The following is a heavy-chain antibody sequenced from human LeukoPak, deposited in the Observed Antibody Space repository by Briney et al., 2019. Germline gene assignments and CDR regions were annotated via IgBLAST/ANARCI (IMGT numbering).Heavy chain of an antibody. CDR1: GFTFSSYA. V-gene: IGHV3-30-3*02. CDR3: AKPTDSSGYPLDFDY. D-gene: IGHD6-19*01. Sequence: GGSLRLSCVASGFTFSSYAMHWVRQAPGKGLEWVAVISYDGSNKYYADSVKGRFTISRDNSKNTLYLQMNSLRAEDTAVYYCAKPTDSSGYPLDFDYWGQGTLVTVSS. J-gene: IGHJ4*02. CDR2: ISYDGSNK.